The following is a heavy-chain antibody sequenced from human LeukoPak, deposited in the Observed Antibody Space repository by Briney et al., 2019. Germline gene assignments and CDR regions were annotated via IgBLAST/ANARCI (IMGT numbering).Heavy chain of an antibody. CDR2: ISGGGGST. D-gene: IGHD1-1*01. J-gene: IGHJ4*02. V-gene: IGHV3-23*01. CDR1: GFSFTTYD. CDR3: AKALGYYNRNNYYPPDY. Sequence: GGSLRLSCAASGFSFTTYDMNWVRQAPGKGLEWVSAISGGGGSTYYADSVKGRFTISRDNSKNTVDLQMDSLRAEDTDVYYCAKALGYYNRNNYYPPDYWGQGTLVTVSS.